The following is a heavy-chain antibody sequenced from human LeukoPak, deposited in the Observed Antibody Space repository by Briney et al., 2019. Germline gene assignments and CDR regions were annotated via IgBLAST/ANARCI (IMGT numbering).Heavy chain of an antibody. D-gene: IGHD2-15*01. CDR3: AREIGVVVAATDRGMDV. J-gene: IGHJ6*02. CDR1: GFTFSSYE. Sequence: GGSLRLSCAASGFTFSSYEMNWVRQAPGKGLEWVSYISSSGSTIYYADSVKGRFTISRDNAKNSLYLQMNSLRAEDTAVYYCAREIGVVVAATDRGMDVWGQGTTVTVSS. V-gene: IGHV3-48*03. CDR2: ISSSGSTI.